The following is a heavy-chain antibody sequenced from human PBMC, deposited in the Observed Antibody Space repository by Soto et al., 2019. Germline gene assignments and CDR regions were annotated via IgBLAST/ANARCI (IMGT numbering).Heavy chain of an antibody. CDR2: IIPTGST. CDR1: GASVSGQY. J-gene: IGHJ6*02. Sequence: ETLSLTCAVSGASVSGQYWSWIRQPPGKGLEWVGEIIPTGSTTYNPSLKSRLSFSLDTSKNHFSLNLSSVSVADTAVYYCARGGITMDWNYYYYGMDVWGQGTTVTVSS. V-gene: IGHV4-34*01. CDR3: ARGGITMDWNYYYYGMDV. D-gene: IGHD3-10*01.